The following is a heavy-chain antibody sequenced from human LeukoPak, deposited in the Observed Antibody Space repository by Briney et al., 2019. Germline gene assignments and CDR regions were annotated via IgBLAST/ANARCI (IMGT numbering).Heavy chain of an antibody. CDR1: GFTFSSYW. V-gene: IGHV3-74*01. D-gene: IGHD3-9*01. CDR3: ARDNAVHYDILTGYSY. CDR2: INSDGSST. Sequence: GGSLRLSCAASGFTFSSYWMHWVRQAPGKGLVWVSRINSDGSSTSYADPVKGRFTISRDNAKNTLYLQMNSLRAEDTAVYYCARDNAVHYDILTGYSYWGQGTLVTVSS. J-gene: IGHJ4*02.